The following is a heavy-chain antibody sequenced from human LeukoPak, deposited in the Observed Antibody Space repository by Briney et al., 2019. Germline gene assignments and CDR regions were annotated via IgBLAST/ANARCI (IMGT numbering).Heavy chain of an antibody. CDR2: IYSGDLT. D-gene: IGHD3-10*01. Sequence: GGSLRLSCAASGFPFSSYAMTWVRQAPGKGLEWASVIYSGDLTHYADSVKGRFTISRDNRKNTLYLQMNSLRAEDTAVYYCATDYFGSGSYYNGSPYYYGMDVWGQGTTVTVSS. CDR1: GFPFSSYA. V-gene: IGHV3-23*03. CDR3: ATDYFGSGSYYNGSPYYYGMDV. J-gene: IGHJ6*02.